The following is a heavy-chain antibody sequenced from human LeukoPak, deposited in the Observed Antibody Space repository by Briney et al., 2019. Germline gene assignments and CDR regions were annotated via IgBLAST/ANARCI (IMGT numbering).Heavy chain of an antibody. J-gene: IGHJ4*02. D-gene: IGHD3-16*01. CDR1: GFTFDDYA. CDR3: AAANLGELFT. V-gene: IGHV3-9*01. Sequence: PGRSLRLSCAASGFTFDDYAMHWVRQAPGKGLEWVSGISWNSGSKGYADSVKGRFTISRDNAKNSLYLQMNSLRAEDTAVYYCAAANLGELFTWGQGTLVTVSS. CDR2: ISWNSGSK.